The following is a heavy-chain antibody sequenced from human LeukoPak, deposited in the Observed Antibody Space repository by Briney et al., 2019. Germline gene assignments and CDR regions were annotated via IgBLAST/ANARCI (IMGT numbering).Heavy chain of an antibody. Sequence: GGSLRLSCAASGFTLSSYWMTWVCQAPGKGLEWVANIKQDGSEKYYVDSMKGRFTISRDNAKNSLYLQMNSLRAEDTAVYYCAREISSWYRTEGRFDPWGQGTLVTVSS. J-gene: IGHJ5*02. CDR3: AREISSWYRTEGRFDP. V-gene: IGHV3-7*01. D-gene: IGHD6-13*01. CDR1: GFTLSSYW. CDR2: IKQDGSEK.